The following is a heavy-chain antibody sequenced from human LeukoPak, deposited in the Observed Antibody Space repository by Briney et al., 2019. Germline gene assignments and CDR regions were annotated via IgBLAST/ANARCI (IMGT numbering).Heavy chain of an antibody. CDR2: IHWNGGST. Sequence: GGSLRLSCAASGFTFDDYGMSWVRQAPGKGLEWVSGIHWNGGSTGYADSVKGRFTISRDNAKNSLYLQMNSLRAEDTALYYCARVGATTGLGAFDIWGQGTMVTVSS. V-gene: IGHV3-20*04. J-gene: IGHJ3*02. D-gene: IGHD1-26*01. CDR3: ARVGATTGLGAFDI. CDR1: GFTFDDYG.